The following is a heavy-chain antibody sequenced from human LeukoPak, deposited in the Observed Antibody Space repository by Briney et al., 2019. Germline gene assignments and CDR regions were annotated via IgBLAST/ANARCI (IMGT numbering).Heavy chain of an antibody. CDR1: GGSISSYY. J-gene: IGHJ4*02. V-gene: IGHV4-4*07. CDR3: AKYYDFWSGYFDQ. Sequence: SETLSLTCIVSGGSISSYYWSWIRQPAGKGLEWIGRIYSRGSINYNPSLKSRVSMSIDTSKNQFSLKLSSVTAADTAVYYCAKYYDFWSGYFDQWGQGTLVTVSS. D-gene: IGHD3-3*01. CDR2: IYSRGSI.